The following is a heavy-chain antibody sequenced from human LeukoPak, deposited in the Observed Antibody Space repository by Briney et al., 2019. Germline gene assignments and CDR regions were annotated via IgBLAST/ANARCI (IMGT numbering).Heavy chain of an antibody. CDR2: ISGSGGST. Sequence: PGGSLRLSCAASGFIFSSYAMNWVRQAPGKGLEWVSAISGSGGSTHYADSVKGRFAISRDNSKNTLYLQMSSLRAEDTAVYYCAKVSGKTGSAAGSLPFDYWGQGTLVTVSS. CDR3: AKVSGKTGSAAGSLPFDY. J-gene: IGHJ4*02. V-gene: IGHV3-23*01. CDR1: GFIFSSYA. D-gene: IGHD6-13*01.